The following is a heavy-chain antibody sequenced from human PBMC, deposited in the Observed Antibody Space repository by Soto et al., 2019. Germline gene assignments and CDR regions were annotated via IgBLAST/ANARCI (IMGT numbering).Heavy chain of an antibody. J-gene: IGHJ6*02. Sequence: SVKVSCKASGGTFSSYAISWVRQAPGQGLEWMGGIIPIFGTANYAQKFQGRVTITADESTSTAYMELSSLRSGDTAVYYCARVTAGPLRYYYYYGMDVWGQGTTVTVSS. CDR2: IIPIFGTA. D-gene: IGHD2-8*02. V-gene: IGHV1-69*13. CDR3: ARVTAGPLRYYYYYGMDV. CDR1: GGTFSSYA.